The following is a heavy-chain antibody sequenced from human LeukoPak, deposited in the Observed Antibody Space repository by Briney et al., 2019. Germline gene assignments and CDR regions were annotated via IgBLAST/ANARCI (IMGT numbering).Heavy chain of an antibody. D-gene: IGHD6-19*01. V-gene: IGHV1-46*01. CDR2: INPSGGST. J-gene: IGHJ4*02. CDR1: GDTFTSYY. Sequence: GASVKVSCKASGDTFTSYYMHWVRQAPGQGLEWMGIINPSGGSTSYAQKFQGRVTMTRDTSTSTVYMELSSLRSEDTAVYYCARDWTRGVAVAGTSGGADYWGQGTLVTVSS. CDR3: ARDWTRGVAVAGTSGGADY.